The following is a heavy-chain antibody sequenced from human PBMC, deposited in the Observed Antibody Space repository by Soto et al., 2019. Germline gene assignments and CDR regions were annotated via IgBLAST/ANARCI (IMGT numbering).Heavy chain of an antibody. D-gene: IGHD1-26*01. CDR1: GGSISNSNW. V-gene: IGHV4-4*02. CDR2: IFHSGST. J-gene: IGHJ4*02. Sequence: QVQLQESGPGLVKPSGTLSLTCAVFGGSISNSNWWTWVRQPPGQGLDWIGEIFHSGSTNYNSSLMGRVTLSVDTGNNQFSPKLISVTAVDTAVYYCAHRPIVGAAIWGQGTRVTVSS. CDR3: AHRPIVGAAI.